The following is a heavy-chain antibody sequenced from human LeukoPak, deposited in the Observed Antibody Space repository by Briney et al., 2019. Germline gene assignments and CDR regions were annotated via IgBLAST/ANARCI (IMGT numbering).Heavy chain of an antibody. V-gene: IGHV1-69*04. CDR3: GRGAATHDDV. Sequence: SVKVSCKASGGTFSSYAISWVRQAPGQGLEWMGRIIPILGIANYAQKFQGRVTITADKSTSTAYMELSSLRSEDKAVYYCGRGAATHDDVWGQGTTVTVSS. CDR1: GGTFSSYA. CDR2: IIPILGIA. J-gene: IGHJ6*02. D-gene: IGHD2-15*01.